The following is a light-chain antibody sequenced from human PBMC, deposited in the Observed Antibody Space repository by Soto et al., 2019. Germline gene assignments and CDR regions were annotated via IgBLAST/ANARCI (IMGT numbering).Light chain of an antibody. CDR1: QSVSSH. Sequence: DIVLTQSPATLSLSPGERATLSCRASQSVSSHLAWYQQKAGQGPRLLIYETSNRATGIPARFSGSGSGTDFTLTISSLEPEDLAVYFCQHRGRWPPTIFGQGTRLEIK. CDR3: QHRGRWPPTI. CDR2: ETS. J-gene: IGKJ5*01. V-gene: IGKV3-11*01.